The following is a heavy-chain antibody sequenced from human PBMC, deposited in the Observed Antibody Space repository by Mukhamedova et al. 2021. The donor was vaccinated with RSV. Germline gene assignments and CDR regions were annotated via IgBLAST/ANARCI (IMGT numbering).Heavy chain of an antibody. J-gene: IGHJ4*02. CDR3: ARARSVTTPSVDY. Sequence: AEYMGGRFTISRDNSKNTLYLQMNSLRAEDTAVYYCARARSVTTPSVDYWGQGTLFTVSS. V-gene: IGHV3-30*01. D-gene: IGHD4-17*01.